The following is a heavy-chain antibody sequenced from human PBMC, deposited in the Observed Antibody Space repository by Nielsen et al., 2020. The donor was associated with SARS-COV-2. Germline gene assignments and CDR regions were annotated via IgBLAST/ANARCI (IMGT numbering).Heavy chain of an antibody. J-gene: IGHJ4*02. Sequence: WIRQPPGKGLEWIGSIYYSGSTYYNPSLKSRVTISVDTSKNQFSLKLSSVTAADTAVYYCARQGIAAAGRDYWGQGTLVTVSS. CDR2: IYYSGST. CDR3: ARQGIAAAGRDY. V-gene: IGHV4-39*01. D-gene: IGHD6-13*01.